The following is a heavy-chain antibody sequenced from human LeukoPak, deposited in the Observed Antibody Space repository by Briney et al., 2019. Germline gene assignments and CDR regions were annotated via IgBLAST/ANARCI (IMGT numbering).Heavy chain of an antibody. V-gene: IGHV3-20*04. CDR3: ARAYYYDSSGYPPYY. CDR1: GFTFDDYG. D-gene: IGHD3-22*01. Sequence: GGSLRLSCAASGFTFDDYGMSWVRQAPGKGLEWVSGINWNGGSTGYADSVKGRFTISRDNAKNSLYLQMNSLRAEDTALYYCARAYYYDSSGYPPYYWGQGTLVTVSP. J-gene: IGHJ4*02. CDR2: INWNGGST.